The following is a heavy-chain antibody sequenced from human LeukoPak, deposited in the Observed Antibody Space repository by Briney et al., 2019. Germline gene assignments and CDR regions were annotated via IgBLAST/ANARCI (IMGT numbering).Heavy chain of an antibody. D-gene: IGHD6-19*01. CDR1: GFTFSSYV. CDR2: ISGSGGST. CDR3: AKDISQAGARGPHSSGPGFDY. Sequence: GGSLRLSCAASGFTFSSYVMSWVRQAPGKGLEWVSAISGSGGSTYYADSVKGRFTISRDNSKNTLCLQMNSLRAEDTAVYYCAKDISQAGARGPHSSGPGFDYWGQGTLVTVSS. J-gene: IGHJ4*02. V-gene: IGHV3-23*01.